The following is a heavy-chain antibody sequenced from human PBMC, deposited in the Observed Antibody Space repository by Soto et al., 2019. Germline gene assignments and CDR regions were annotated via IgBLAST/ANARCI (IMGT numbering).Heavy chain of an antibody. CDR2: TYYRSTWSN. V-gene: IGHV6-1*01. CDR1: GDSVSSNSAA. CDR3: EGVSWFRGMDV. Sequence: SQTLSLTCAISGDSVSSNSAAWIWIRHSPPRGLEWLGRTYYRSTWSNDYAVSVKSRITINPDTSKNQFSLQLYSVTPEDTAVYYCEGVSWFRGMDVWGQGTPVTVSS. D-gene: IGHD3-10*01. J-gene: IGHJ6*02.